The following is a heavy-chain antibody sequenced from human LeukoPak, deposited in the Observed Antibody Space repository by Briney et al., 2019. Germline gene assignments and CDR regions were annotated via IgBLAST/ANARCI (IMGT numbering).Heavy chain of an antibody. CDR1: GGTFSSYA. J-gene: IGHJ4*02. CDR3: ARTGIAAAGTLDY. Sequence: SVKVSCKASGGTFSSYAISWVRQAPGQGLEWMGGIIPIFGTANYAQKFQGRVTITADESTSTAYMELSSLRSEDTAVYYCARTGIAAAGTLDYWGQGTLVTVSS. CDR2: IIPIFGTA. D-gene: IGHD6-13*01. V-gene: IGHV1-69*01.